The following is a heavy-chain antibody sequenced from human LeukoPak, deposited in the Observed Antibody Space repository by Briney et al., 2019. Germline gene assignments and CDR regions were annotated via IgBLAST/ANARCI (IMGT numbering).Heavy chain of an antibody. V-gene: IGHV3-33*05. CDR1: GFIFSHYG. J-gene: IGHJ4*02. Sequence: GRSLRLSCAASGFIFSHYGMHWVRQAPGKGLEWVAVIQNDASTENFADSVKGRFTISRDNSKNTVFQQMNSLRAEDTAVYYCARASNLIVSGIDYWGQGTLVTVSS. CDR2: IQNDASTE. CDR3: ARASNLIVSGIDY. D-gene: IGHD1-26*01.